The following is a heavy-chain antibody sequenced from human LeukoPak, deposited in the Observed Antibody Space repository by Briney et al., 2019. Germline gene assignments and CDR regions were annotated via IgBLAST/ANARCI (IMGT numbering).Heavy chain of an antibody. CDR1: GLTFTNFQ. V-gene: IGHV3-48*02. CDR2: IDSSGSTI. Sequence: GGSLRLSCAASGLTFTNFQMNWVRQAPGKTLEWVSSIDSSGSTIYYGDSVKGRFTIPRDNAKNSLYLQMNSLRDEDTAVYYCATYSSGWYYFDYWGQGTLVTVSS. CDR3: ATYSSGWYYFDY. D-gene: IGHD6-19*01. J-gene: IGHJ4*02.